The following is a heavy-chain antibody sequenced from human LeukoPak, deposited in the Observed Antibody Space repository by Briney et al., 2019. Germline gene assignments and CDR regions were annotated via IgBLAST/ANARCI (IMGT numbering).Heavy chain of an antibody. CDR2: ISPSGGST. Sequence: GASVKVSCKAFGYTFTGYWMHWVRQAPGQGPEWMGVISPSGGSTIYAQKFQGRVTMTRDTSISTAYMELSRLRSDDTAVYYCARDKMSIAGGYWGQGTLVTVSS. CDR1: GYTFTGYW. J-gene: IGHJ4*02. D-gene: IGHD6-6*01. CDR3: ARDKMSIAGGY. V-gene: IGHV1-2*02.